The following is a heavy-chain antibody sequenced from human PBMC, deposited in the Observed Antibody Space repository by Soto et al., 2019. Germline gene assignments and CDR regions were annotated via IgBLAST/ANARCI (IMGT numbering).Heavy chain of an antibody. CDR3: ATSYGNAWYTY. J-gene: IGHJ4*02. CDR2: IYYSGST. V-gene: IGHV4-39*07. CDR1: GGSISSSSYY. D-gene: IGHD6-13*01. Sequence: PSETLSLTCTVSGGSISSSSYYWGWIRQPPGKGLEWIGSIYYSGSTYYNPSLKSRVTISVDTSKNQFSLKLTSVTVADTAVYYCATSYGNAWYTYWGQGTQVTVSS.